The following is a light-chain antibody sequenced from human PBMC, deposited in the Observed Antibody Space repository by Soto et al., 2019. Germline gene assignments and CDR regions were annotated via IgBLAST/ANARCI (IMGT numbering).Light chain of an antibody. Sequence: QSVLTQPPSVSGAPGQRVTISCTGRSSNIGAGYDVHWYQQLPGTAPKLLIYGNSNRPSGVPDRFSGSKSGTSASLAITGLQAEDEADYYCQSYDSSLSGSRGVFGGGTKVTVL. CDR2: GNS. V-gene: IGLV1-40*01. CDR1: SSNIGAGYD. J-gene: IGLJ2*01. CDR3: QSYDSSLSGSRGV.